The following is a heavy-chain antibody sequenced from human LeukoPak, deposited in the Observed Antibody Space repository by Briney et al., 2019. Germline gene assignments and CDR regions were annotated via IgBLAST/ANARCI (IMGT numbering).Heavy chain of an antibody. CDR2: IYYSGST. CDR3: ARDAYYYDSSGYDHHYYYYMDV. V-gene: IGHV4-59*01. CDR1: GGSISSYY. J-gene: IGHJ6*03. D-gene: IGHD3-22*01. Sequence: PSETLSLTCTVSGGSISSYYWSWIRQPPGKGLEWIGYIYYSGSTNYNPSLKSRVTISVDTSKNQFSLKLSSVTAADTAVYYCARDAYYYDSSGYDHHYYYYMDVWGKGTTVTVSS.